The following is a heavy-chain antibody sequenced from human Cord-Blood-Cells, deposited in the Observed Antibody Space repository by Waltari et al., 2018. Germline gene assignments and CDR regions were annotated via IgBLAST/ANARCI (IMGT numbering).Heavy chain of an antibody. CDR1: GGSISSYY. V-gene: IGHV4-4*07. CDR3: ARERGYDFWSGYYYYMDV. J-gene: IGHJ6*03. D-gene: IGHD3-3*01. CDR2: IYTSGST. Sequence: QVQLQESGPGLVKPSETLSLTCTVSGGSISSYYWSWIRQPAGKGLEWIGRIYTSGSTNYNPSLKSRVTMSVDTSKNQFSLKLSSVTAADTAVYYCARERGYDFWSGYYYYMDVWGKETTVTVSS.